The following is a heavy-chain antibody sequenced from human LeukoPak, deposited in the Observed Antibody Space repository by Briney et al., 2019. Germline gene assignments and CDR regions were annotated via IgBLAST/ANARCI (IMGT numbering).Heavy chain of an antibody. V-gene: IGHV5-51*01. Sequence: GESLKISCKGSGYSFTGYWIGWARRMPGKGVEGMGIVYPGNSDTRVSPYVQGEVTISADKSITTAYLQWSSLKASDTAMYYCARLRGSSLSYWYFDLWGRGTPVTVSS. CDR1: GYSFTGYW. CDR2: VYPGNSDT. CDR3: ARLRGSSLSYWYFDL. J-gene: IGHJ2*01. D-gene: IGHD6-13*01.